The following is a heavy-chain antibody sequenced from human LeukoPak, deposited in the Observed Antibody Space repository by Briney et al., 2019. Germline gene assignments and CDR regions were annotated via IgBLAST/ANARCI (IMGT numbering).Heavy chain of an antibody. Sequence: GGSLRLSCAASGFTFSDYYMSWIRQAPGRGLEWVSYISSSGSTIYYADSVKGRFTISRDNAKNSLYLQMNSLRAEDTAVYYCARDFRLYNWFDPWGQGTLVTVSS. CDR1: GFTFSDYY. V-gene: IGHV3-11*01. CDR2: ISSSGSTI. J-gene: IGHJ5*02. CDR3: ARDFRLYNWFDP.